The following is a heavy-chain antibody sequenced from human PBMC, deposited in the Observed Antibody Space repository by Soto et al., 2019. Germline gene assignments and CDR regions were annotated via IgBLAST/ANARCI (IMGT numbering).Heavy chain of an antibody. CDR3: ARGPPIVGNTTPLDS. CDR2: IYHAGST. J-gene: IGHJ4*02. CDR1: GGSIINSNW. Sequence: PSETLSLTCTVSGGSIINSNWWSWVRLPHAKGLEWIGDIYHAGSTKYNPSLERRVTISVDTSNNQFALTLTSVTAADTAVYFCARGPPIVGNTTPLDSWGQGTLVTVSS. D-gene: IGHD1-26*01. V-gene: IGHV4-4*02.